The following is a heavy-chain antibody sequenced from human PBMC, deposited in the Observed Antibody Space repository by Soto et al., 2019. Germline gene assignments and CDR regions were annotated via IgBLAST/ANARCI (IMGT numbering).Heavy chain of an antibody. J-gene: IGHJ3*02. CDR2: IKQDGSEM. V-gene: IGHV3-7*01. CDR1: AFTFSSYW. Sequence: RGSLRLSCAASAFTFSSYWMSWVRQAPGKGLEWVADIKQDGSEMYYAGSVKGRFTISRDNAKNSLYLQMNSLRGEDTAIYYCAREGYCTSTSCWGDAFDIWGQGTMVTVSS. CDR3: AREGYCTSTSCWGDAFDI. D-gene: IGHD2-2*01.